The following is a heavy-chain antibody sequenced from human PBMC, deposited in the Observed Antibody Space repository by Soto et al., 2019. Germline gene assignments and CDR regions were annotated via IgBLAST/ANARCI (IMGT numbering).Heavy chain of an antibody. CDR2: IYYTGTT. CDR1: GGSMSSYY. D-gene: IGHD3-22*01. CDR3: ARLGGYYKAFDR. Sequence: PSETLSLTCIVSGGSMSSYYWGWFRQPPGKGLEWIGYIYYTGTTTYHPSLKSRVTISIDTSRNQFSLKLNSVTAADTAVYYCARLGGYYKAFDRWGQGPLVTVPS. J-gene: IGHJ4*02. V-gene: IGHV4-59*08.